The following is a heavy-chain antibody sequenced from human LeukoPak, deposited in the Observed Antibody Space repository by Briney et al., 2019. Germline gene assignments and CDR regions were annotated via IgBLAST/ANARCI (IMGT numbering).Heavy chain of an antibody. J-gene: IGHJ4*02. V-gene: IGHV1-18*01. D-gene: IGHD7-27*01. Sequence: ASVKVSCKASGYTFATYGINWVRQAPGQGLEWMGWISAYNGNTNYAQNPQGRVTMTTDTSTSTAYMELRSLRSDDTAVYYCARLGMGRPFDYWGQGTLVTVSS. CDR2: ISAYNGNT. CDR1: GYTFATYG. CDR3: ARLGMGRPFDY.